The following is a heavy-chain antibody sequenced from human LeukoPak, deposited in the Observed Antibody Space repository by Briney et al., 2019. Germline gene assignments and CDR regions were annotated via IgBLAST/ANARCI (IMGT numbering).Heavy chain of an antibody. CDR2: ISDNAVNT. CDR3: TRGSSPIWQQTGA. CDR1: GFTFSTYA. D-gene: IGHD6-13*01. Sequence: GGSLRLSCVASGFTFSTYAMTWVRQAPGKGLEWVSTISDNAVNTFYAEPVKGRFSISRDNSKNTLFLQMNSLKVDDTAVYYCTRGSSPIWQQTGAWGQGILVTVSS. J-gene: IGHJ4*02. V-gene: IGHV3-23*01.